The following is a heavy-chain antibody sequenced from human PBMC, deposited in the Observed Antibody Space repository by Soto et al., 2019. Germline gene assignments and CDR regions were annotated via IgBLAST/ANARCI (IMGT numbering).Heavy chain of an antibody. J-gene: IGHJ4*02. D-gene: IGHD3-22*01. V-gene: IGHV1-18*01. CDR1: GYTFTRYG. CDR3: ARRPRNYYDSNNFDY. Sequence: QVQLGQSGAEVKKPGAPVKVSCKASGYTFTRYGISWVRQAPGQGLEWMGWISAYNGNTNYAQKLQGRVTMTTDTTTSTAYMELRSLRSDDTAVYYCARRPRNYYDSNNFDYWGQGTLVTVSS. CDR2: ISAYNGNT.